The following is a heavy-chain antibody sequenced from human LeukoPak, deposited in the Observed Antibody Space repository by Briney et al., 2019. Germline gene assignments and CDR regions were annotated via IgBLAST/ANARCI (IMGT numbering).Heavy chain of an antibody. CDR2: ISGSGDSV. J-gene: IGHJ6*02. D-gene: IGHD3-3*01. Sequence: GGSLRLSCAASGFTFRNYAMAWVRQAQGKGLECVSAISGSGDSVRYADSVKGRFTISRDNSKNTLYLQMNNLRAEDTALYYCARDFWATNYYYGTDVWGQGTTVTVSS. CDR1: GFTFRNYA. V-gene: IGHV3-23*01. CDR3: ARDFWATNYYYGTDV.